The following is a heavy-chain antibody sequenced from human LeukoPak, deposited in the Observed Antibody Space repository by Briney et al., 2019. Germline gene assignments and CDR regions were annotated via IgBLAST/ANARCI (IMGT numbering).Heavy chain of an antibody. D-gene: IGHD3-3*01. CDR2: IGWNSGSI. CDR3: AKAGTFWSGYSTYYFDY. CDR1: GFTFDDYA. V-gene: IGHV3-9*03. Sequence: GGSLRLSCAASGFTFDDYAMHWVRQAPGKGLEWVSGIGWNSGSIGYADSVKGRFTISRDNAKNSLYLQMNSLRAEDMALYYCAKAGTFWSGYSTYYFDYWGQGTLVTVSS. J-gene: IGHJ4*02.